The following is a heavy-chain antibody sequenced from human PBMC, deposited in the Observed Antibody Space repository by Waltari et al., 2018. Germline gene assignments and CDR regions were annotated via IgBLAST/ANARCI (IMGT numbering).Heavy chain of an antibody. CDR3: ARDDSSSGSYDAFDI. CDR1: GFSFSHYW. CDR2: IKGDGSRK. J-gene: IGHJ3*02. D-gene: IGHD3-22*01. V-gene: IGHV3-7*01. Sequence: EVQLVESGGGLVQLGGSLRLSCAASGFSFSHYWRSWVRQAPGKGMEWVADIKGDGSRKYYLDSVRGRFSISRDNTKNSVDLQMNSLRAEDTAVYYCARDDSSSGSYDAFDIWGQGTMVAVSS.